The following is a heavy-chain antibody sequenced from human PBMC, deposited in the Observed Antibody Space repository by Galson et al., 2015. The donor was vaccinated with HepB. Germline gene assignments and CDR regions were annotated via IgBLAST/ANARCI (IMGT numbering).Heavy chain of an antibody. CDR2: ISYDGTNT. CDR3: ARETGSGRGRGDY. CDR1: GFIFSDYV. D-gene: IGHD3-10*01. Sequence: SLRLSCAASGFIFSDYVFHWVRQAPGKGLEWLTVISYDGTNTYYADSVKGRFTTSRDNSNNTLYLQMDSMTPDDTATYYCARETGSGRGRGDYWGQGTLVTVSS. J-gene: IGHJ4*02. V-gene: IGHV3-30*04.